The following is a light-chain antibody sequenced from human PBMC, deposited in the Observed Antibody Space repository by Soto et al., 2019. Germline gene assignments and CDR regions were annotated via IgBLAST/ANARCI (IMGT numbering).Light chain of an antibody. CDR2: LAS. CDR3: QQYYNTPRT. Sequence: DIVMTQSPDSLAVSLGERATINCKSIQRALYSSNNKNYLAWYQQKPGQPPKLLIYLASTRESGVPDRFSGSGSGTDFTLTISSLQAEDVAVYYCQQYYNTPRTFGQGTKVDIK. J-gene: IGKJ1*01. V-gene: IGKV4-1*01. CDR1: QRALYSSNNKNY.